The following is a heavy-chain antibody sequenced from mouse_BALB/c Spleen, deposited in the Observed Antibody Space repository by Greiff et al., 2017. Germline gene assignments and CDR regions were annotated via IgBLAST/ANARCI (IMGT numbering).Heavy chain of an antibody. CDR3: ARMDYYGSSYYFDY. V-gene: IGHV1-9*01. D-gene: IGHD1-1*01. CDR2: ILPGSGST. Sequence: VQLQQSGAELMKPGASVKISCKATGYTFSSYWIEWVKQRPGHGLEWIGEILPGSGSTNYNEKFKGKATFTADTSSNTAYMQLSSLTSEDSAVYYCARMDYYGSSYYFDYWGQGTTLTVSS. J-gene: IGHJ2*01. CDR1: GYTFSSYW.